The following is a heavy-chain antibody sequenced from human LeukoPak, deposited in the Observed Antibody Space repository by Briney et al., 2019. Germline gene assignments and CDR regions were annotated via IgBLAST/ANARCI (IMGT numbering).Heavy chain of an antibody. Sequence: GESLRLSCAASGFTFSSYAMHWVRQAPGKGLEWVSSISGSGGSIYYADSVKGRFTISRDNSKSTLYLQMNSLRAEDTAIYYCAKEAVAAAGPFDYWGQGTLVTVSS. CDR2: ISGSGGSI. V-gene: IGHV3-23*01. CDR3: AKEAVAAAGPFDY. J-gene: IGHJ4*02. D-gene: IGHD6-13*01. CDR1: GFTFSSYA.